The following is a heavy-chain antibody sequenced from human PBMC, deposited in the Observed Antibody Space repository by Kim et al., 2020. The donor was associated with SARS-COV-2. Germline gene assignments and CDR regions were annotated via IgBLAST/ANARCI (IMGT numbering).Heavy chain of an antibody. D-gene: IGHD3-9*01. CDR2: IYYSGST. CDR1: GGSISSYY. J-gene: IGHJ3*02. Sequence: SETLSLTCTVSGGSISSYYWSWIRQPPGKGLEWIGYIYYSGSTNYNPSLKSRVTISVDTSKNQFSLKLSSVTAADTAVYYCARAMSIYDILTNYYSSGAFDIWGQGTMVTVSS. CDR3: ARAMSIYDILTNYYSSGAFDI. V-gene: IGHV4-59*01.